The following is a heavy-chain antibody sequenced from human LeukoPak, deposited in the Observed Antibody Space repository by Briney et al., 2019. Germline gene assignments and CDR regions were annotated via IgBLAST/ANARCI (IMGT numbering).Heavy chain of an antibody. CDR1: GFTFSSYW. Sequence: GGSLRLSCAASGFTFSSYWMHWVRQAPGKGLVWGSRINSDGSSTNYADSVKGRFTISRDNAKNTLYLQMNSLRAEDTAVYYCARDLCDPYGDYEGRNNWFDPWGQGTLVTVSS. J-gene: IGHJ5*02. D-gene: IGHD4-17*01. V-gene: IGHV3-74*01. CDR3: ARDLCDPYGDYEGRNNWFDP. CDR2: INSDGSST.